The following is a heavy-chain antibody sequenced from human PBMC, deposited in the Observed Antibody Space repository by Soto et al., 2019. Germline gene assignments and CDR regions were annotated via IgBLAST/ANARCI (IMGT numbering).Heavy chain of an antibody. D-gene: IGHD3-10*01. CDR2: ISPMFGAA. J-gene: IGHJ4*02. CDR3: AREVQVHTPAFVY. CDR1: GGTFNTYA. Sequence: QVQLVQSGAEMKKPGSSVKVSCQSSGGTFNTYAMNWVRQAPGQGPEWMGDISPMFGAANYAPKFQGRVPITADESTGTSYMQWSSLTSEDTALYFCAREVQVHTPAFVYWGQGTLVTVSS. V-gene: IGHV1-69*19.